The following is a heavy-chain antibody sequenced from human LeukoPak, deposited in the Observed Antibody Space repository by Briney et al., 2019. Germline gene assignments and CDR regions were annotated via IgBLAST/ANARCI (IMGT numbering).Heavy chain of an antibody. D-gene: IGHD2/OR15-2a*01. Sequence: ASVKVSCKVSGYILTELSMHWVRQAPGKGLEWMGGFDPEDGETIYAQKFQGRVTMTEDTSTDTAYMELSSLRSEDTAVYYCATALLISPDYYYYGMDVWGQGTTVTVSS. CDR3: ATALLISPDYYYYGMDV. CDR1: GYILTELS. CDR2: FDPEDGET. V-gene: IGHV1-24*01. J-gene: IGHJ6*02.